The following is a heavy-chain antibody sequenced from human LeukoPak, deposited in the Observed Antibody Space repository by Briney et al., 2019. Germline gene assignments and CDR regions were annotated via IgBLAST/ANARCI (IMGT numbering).Heavy chain of an antibody. CDR3: ARGLLRDGYTYTYSFDY. CDR1: GFTVSTND. D-gene: IGHD5-18*01. J-gene: IGHJ4*02. CDR2: VYIGGTT. V-gene: IGHV3-66*01. Sequence: GGSLRLSCAASGFTVSTNDMNWVRQAPGKGLEWVSVVYIGGTTYYSAALKGRFTISRDSNKNKIYLQMKNLRAEDTAVYYCARGLLRDGYTYTYSFDYWGQGALVTVSS.